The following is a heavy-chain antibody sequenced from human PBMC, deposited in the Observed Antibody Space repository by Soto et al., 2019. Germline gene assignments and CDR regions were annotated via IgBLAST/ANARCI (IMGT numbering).Heavy chain of an antibody. CDR2: IYYSGST. D-gene: IGHD3-10*01. J-gene: IGHJ4*02. V-gene: IGHV4-31*03. CDR1: GGSISSGGYY. Sequence: QVQLQESGPGLVKPSQTLSLTCTVSGGSISSGGYYWSWIRQHPGKGLEWIGYIYYSGSTYYNPSLKSRVTISVDTSKNQFSLKLSSVTAADTAVYYCARGHSWRFGELGGFDYWGQGTLVTVSS. CDR3: ARGHSWRFGELGGFDY.